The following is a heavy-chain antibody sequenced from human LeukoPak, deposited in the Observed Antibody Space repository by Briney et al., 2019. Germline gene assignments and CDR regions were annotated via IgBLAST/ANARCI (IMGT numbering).Heavy chain of an antibody. CDR3: TTDKQRGFSYYYDSSGYYYFDY. J-gene: IGHJ4*02. Sequence: PGGSLRLSCAASGFTFSNDWMSWVRQAPGKGLEWVGRIKSKSDGGTTDYAAPVKGRFTISRDDSKNTLYLQMNSLKTEDTAVYYCTTDKQRGFSYYYDSSGYYYFDYWGQGTLVPVSS. V-gene: IGHV3-15*01. CDR2: IKSKSDGGTT. CDR1: GFTFSNDW. D-gene: IGHD3-22*01.